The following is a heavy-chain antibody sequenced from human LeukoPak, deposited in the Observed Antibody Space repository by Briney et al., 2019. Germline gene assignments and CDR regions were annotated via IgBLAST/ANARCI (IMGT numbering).Heavy chain of an antibody. J-gene: IGHJ4*02. D-gene: IGHD5-12*01. V-gene: IGHV3-11*04. CDR1: GFTFSDYY. CDR2: ISSSGSTI. Sequence: SGGSLRLSCAASGFTFSDYYMSWIRQAPGKGLEWVSYISSSGSTIYYADSVKGRFTISRDNAKNSLYLQMNSLRAEDTAVYYCARSNIVATIDCFDYWGQGTLVTVSS. CDR3: ARSNIVATIDCFDY.